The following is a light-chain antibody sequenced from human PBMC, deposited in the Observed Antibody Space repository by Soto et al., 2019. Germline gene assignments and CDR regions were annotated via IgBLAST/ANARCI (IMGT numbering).Light chain of an antibody. CDR1: QSVSSY. V-gene: IGKV3-20*01. CDR3: QQYGSSPIT. J-gene: IGKJ5*01. CDR2: GAS. Sequence: VVRQSPATLSLSPGERATLSCRAIQSVSSYLAWYQQKPGQAPRLLIYGASSRATGIPDRFSGSGSGTDFTLTISRLEPEDFAVYYCQQYGSSPITFGQGTRLEIK.